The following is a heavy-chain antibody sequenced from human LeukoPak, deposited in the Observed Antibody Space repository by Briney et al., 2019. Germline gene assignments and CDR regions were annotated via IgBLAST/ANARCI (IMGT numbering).Heavy chain of an antibody. CDR2: INYSGST. CDR1: GGSISTSNYY. Sequence: NPSETLSLTCTVSGGSISTSNYYWGWIRQPPGKGLEWIGSINYSGSTYYNPSLKSRVTISVDRSKNQFSLKLSSVTAADTAVYYCARGYCSGGSCYSSYYYSYMDVWGKGTTVTVSS. J-gene: IGHJ6*03. CDR3: ARGYCSGGSCYSSYYYSYMDV. D-gene: IGHD2-15*01. V-gene: IGHV4-39*07.